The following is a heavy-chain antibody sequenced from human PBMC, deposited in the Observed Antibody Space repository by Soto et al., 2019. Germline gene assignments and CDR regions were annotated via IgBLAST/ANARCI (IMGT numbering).Heavy chain of an antibody. CDR2: VIPLLDAS. CDR1: GATFNDYT. D-gene: IGHD2-15*01. CDR3: ASGKSQMTQDRMGFYYYMDV. Sequence: QVQLVQSGAEVKKPGSSVRISCAASGATFNDYTFTWVRRAPGQGLEWMGRVIPLLDASNYAEKFQDRVTITADRSTSTVYMELSGLKSGASAIYYCASGKSQMTQDRMGFYYYMDVWGKETTVTVSS. J-gene: IGHJ6*03. V-gene: IGHV1-69*08.